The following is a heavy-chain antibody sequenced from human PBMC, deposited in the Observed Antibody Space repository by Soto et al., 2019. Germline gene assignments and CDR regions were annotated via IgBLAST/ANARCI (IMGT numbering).Heavy chain of an antibody. CDR2: VYPGDSET. D-gene: IGHD1-20*01. V-gene: IGHV5-51*01. CDR1: GYKFTTYW. Sequence: PGEAQKISCKASGYKFTTYWIGWVRQMPGKCLEWMWIVYPGDSETRESPSFQGHVTVSADTSLSTAYLHWNTLWASDTAMYYCALHAGAAGYNCDAFDLWGQGTMVTVPS. CDR3: ALHAGAAGYNCDAFDL. J-gene: IGHJ3*01.